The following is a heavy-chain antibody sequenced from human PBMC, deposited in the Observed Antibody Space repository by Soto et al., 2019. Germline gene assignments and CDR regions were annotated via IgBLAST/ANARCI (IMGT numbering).Heavy chain of an antibody. CDR2: IKDGGST. Sequence: QVQLQQWGAGLLKPSETLSLTCAVNGGSFTGYYWSWVRQPPGKGLEWIGEIKDGGSTNYSPSLRSRVTISADTSKRQLSLQVTSVTDADTAVYYCARGQEGVVATHWDQGSLVTVSS. CDR1: GGSFTGYY. CDR3: ARGQEGVVATH. J-gene: IGHJ4*02. V-gene: IGHV4-34*01. D-gene: IGHD2-15*01.